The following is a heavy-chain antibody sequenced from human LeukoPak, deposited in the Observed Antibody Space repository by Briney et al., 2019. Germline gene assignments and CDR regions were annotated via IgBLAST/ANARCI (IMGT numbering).Heavy chain of an antibody. D-gene: IGHD1-14*01. CDR3: AKDYPEFDY. CDR1: GFTFNDYA. J-gene: IGHJ4*02. V-gene: IGHV3-30*02. CDR2: IRFDGSAK. Sequence: GGFLRLSCAASGFTFNDYAMHWVRQAPGKGLEWVAFIRFDGSAKYYAGSVKGRFTISRDNSRNTLYLQINSLRVEDTAVYYCAKDYPEFDYWGQGTLVTVSS.